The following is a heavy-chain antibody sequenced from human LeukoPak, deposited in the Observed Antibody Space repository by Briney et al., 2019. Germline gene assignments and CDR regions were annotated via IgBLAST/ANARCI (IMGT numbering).Heavy chain of an antibody. CDR3: ARDRVSIAAAGPRHQYYFDY. V-gene: IGHV1-69*13. CDR1: GYTFTSYG. Sequence: SVKVSCKASGYTFTSYGISWVRRAPGQGLEWMGGIIPIFGTANYAQKFQGRVTITADESTSTAYMELSSLRSEDTAVYYCARDRVSIAAAGPRHQYYFDYWGQGTLVTVSS. CDR2: IIPIFGTA. J-gene: IGHJ4*02. D-gene: IGHD6-13*01.